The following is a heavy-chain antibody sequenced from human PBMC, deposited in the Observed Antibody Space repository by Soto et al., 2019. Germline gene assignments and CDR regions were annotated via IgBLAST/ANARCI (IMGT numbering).Heavy chain of an antibody. Sequence: SETLSLTCAVYGGSFSGYFWSGIRQHAGKRLEWIGEIDHTGSSNYKPSVQSRVTVSVDTSRKTFSLKLSSMAAADTAVYFWVRTELTTLGPNYYYGMDVWGQGTTVTVSS. J-gene: IGHJ6*02. CDR3: VRTELTTLGPNYYYGMDV. V-gene: IGHV4-34*01. D-gene: IGHD4-17*01. CDR1: GGSFSGYF. CDR2: IDHTGSS.